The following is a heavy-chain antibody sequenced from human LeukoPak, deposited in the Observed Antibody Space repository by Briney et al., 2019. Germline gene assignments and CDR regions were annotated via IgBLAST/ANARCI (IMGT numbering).Heavy chain of an antibody. CDR2: INGSGGRP. Sequence: GGSLRLSCAASGFTFSSYAMTWVRQAPGKGLEWVSGINGSGGRPYYAVSVKGRFTISRDNSKNTLYLQMNSLRAEDTAVYYCAKDHGNSSGWPYYFGYWGQGTLVTVSS. D-gene: IGHD6-19*01. V-gene: IGHV3-23*01. CDR3: AKDHGNSSGWPYYFGY. CDR1: GFTFSSYA. J-gene: IGHJ4*02.